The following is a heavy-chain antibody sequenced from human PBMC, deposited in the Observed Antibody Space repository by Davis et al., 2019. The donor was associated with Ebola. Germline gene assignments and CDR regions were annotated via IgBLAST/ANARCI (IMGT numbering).Heavy chain of an antibody. D-gene: IGHD6-13*01. CDR2: IWYDGSNK. V-gene: IGHV3-33*01. J-gene: IGHJ4*02. CDR3: ARDKIAAAGLFDY. Sequence: GGSLRLSFAASGFTFSTYGMHWVRQAPAKGLEWVAVIWYDGSNKYYADSVQGRFTISRDNSKNTLYLQMNSLRAEDTAVYYCARDKIAAAGLFDYWGQGTLVTVSS. CDR1: GFTFSTYG.